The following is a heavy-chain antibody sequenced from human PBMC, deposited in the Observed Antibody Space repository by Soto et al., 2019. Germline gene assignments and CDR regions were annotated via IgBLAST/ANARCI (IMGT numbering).Heavy chain of an antibody. CDR2: INHSGST. Sequence: SETLSLTCAVYGGSFSGYYWSWIRQPPGKGLEWIGEINHSGSTNYNPSLKSRVTISVDTSKNQFSLKLSSVTAADTAVYYCASGAMGVVVPAAYHYYYYGMDVWGQGTTVTVSS. CDR3: ASGAMGVVVPAAYHYYYYGMDV. J-gene: IGHJ6*02. V-gene: IGHV4-34*01. D-gene: IGHD2-2*01. CDR1: GGSFSGYY.